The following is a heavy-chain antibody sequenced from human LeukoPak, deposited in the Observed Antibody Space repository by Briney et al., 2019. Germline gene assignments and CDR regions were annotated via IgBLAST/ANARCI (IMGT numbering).Heavy chain of an antibody. CDR2: IYYGGNT. Sequence: PSETLSLTCTASGGSISRSSYYWGWIRQPPGKGLEWIGTIYYGGNTYYNLSLKSRVTMSVDTSKNQLSLKLSSVTAADTAVYYCARRRCSSTSCYRQKYYFDYWGQGTLVTVSS. V-gene: IGHV4-39*01. CDR3: ARRRCSSTSCYRQKYYFDY. D-gene: IGHD2-2*02. J-gene: IGHJ4*02. CDR1: GGSISRSSYY.